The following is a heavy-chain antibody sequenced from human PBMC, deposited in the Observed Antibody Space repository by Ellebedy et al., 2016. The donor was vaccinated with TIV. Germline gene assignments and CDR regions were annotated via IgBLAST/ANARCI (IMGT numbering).Heavy chain of an antibody. D-gene: IGHD2-8*01. CDR3: AKDLPNWANDY. Sequence: GGSLRLXXAVSGFTFSDYYMSWIRQAPGRGLEWVAYISATSVNFYADSVQGRFTISRDRAKQSVYLQMNSLRVDDTAIYYCAKDLPNWANDYWGQGVLVTVSS. V-gene: IGHV3-69-1*02. CDR2: ISATSVN. CDR1: GFTFSDYY. J-gene: IGHJ4*02.